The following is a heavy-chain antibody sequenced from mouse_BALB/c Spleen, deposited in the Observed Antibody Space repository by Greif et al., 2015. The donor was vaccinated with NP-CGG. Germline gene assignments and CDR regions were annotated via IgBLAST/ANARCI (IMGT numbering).Heavy chain of an antibody. J-gene: IGHJ4*01. Sequence: VMLVESGAELARPGASVKMSCKASGYTFTSYTMHWVRQRPGQGLEWIGYINPSSGYTNYNQKFKDKATLTADKSSSTAYMQLSSLTSEDSAVYYCARYYGSSYAMDYWGQGTSVTVSS. D-gene: IGHD1-1*01. CDR3: ARYYGSSYAMDY. CDR1: GYTFTSYT. V-gene: IGHV1-4*01. CDR2: INPSSGYT.